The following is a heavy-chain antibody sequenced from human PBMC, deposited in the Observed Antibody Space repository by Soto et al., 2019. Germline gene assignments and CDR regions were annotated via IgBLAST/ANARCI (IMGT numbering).Heavy chain of an antibody. D-gene: IGHD2-15*01. CDR2: IIPILGIA. V-gene: IGHV1-69*02. CDR3: EREDTY. Sequence: QVQLVQSGAEVKKPGSSVKVSCKASGGTFSSYTISWVRQAPGQGLEWMGRIIPILGIANYAQKFQGRVTITADKPTTTPTMGRSGLGSEAPAFYYGEREDTYGGGETRVPVSS. J-gene: IGHJ4*02. CDR1: GGTFSSYT.